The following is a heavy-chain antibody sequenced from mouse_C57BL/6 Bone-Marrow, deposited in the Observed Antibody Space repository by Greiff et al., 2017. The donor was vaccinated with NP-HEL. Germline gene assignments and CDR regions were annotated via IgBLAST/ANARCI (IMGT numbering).Heavy chain of an antibody. CDR2: INPYNGGT. CDR1: GYTFTDYY. V-gene: IGHV1-19*01. J-gene: IGHJ4*01. Sequence: VQLKESGPVLVKPGASVKMSCKASGYTFTDYYMHWVTQSHGKRLEWSGVINPYNGGTSYNQKFKGKATLTVDKSSSTAYMELNSLTSEDSAVYYCAREGAPPDSHYAMDYWGQGTSVTVSS. CDR3: AREGAPPDSHYAMDY. D-gene: IGHD3-2*01.